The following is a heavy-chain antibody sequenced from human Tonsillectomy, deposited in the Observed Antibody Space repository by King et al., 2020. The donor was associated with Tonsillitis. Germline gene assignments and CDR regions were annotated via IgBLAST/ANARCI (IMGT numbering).Heavy chain of an antibody. CDR2: IYYSGST. CDR1: GGSISSYY. CDR3: ARHTMITFGGVIYDAFDI. V-gene: IGHV4-59*08. Sequence: QLQESGPGLVKPSETLSLTCTVSGGSISSYYWSWIRQPPGKGLEWIGYIYYSGSTNYNPSLKSRVTISIDTSRNQFSLKLSSVTAADTAVYYFARHTMITFGGVIYDAFDIWGQGTMVTVSS. J-gene: IGHJ3*02. D-gene: IGHD3-16*02.